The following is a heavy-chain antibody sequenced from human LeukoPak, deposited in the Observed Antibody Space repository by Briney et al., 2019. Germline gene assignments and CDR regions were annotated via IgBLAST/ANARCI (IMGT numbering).Heavy chain of an antibody. CDR2: IKQDGSDK. CDR1: GLNFRGYF. J-gene: IGHJ5*02. D-gene: IGHD3-22*01. V-gene: IGHV3-7*01. Sequence: PGRSLRLSCVASGLNFRGYFMNWVRQGPGKGLEWVASIKQDGSDKYYVDSVKGRFTVSRDNGKNSLYLEMSSLRVEDTAIYYCARVSRDDSAAWGQGTLVTVSS. CDR3: ARVSRDDSAA.